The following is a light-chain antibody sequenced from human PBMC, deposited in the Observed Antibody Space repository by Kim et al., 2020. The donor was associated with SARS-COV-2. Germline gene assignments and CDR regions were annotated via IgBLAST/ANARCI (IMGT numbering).Light chain of an antibody. CDR2: GAS. J-gene: IGKJ2*01. V-gene: IGKV3-15*01. CDR3: HQYSDWPPGDT. Sequence: EIVMTQSPATLSVSPGERATLSCRASQSITTYLAWYQQKPGQAPRLLIHGASTRATGVPARFSASGSGTEFTLTISSLQSEDFAVYYCHQYSDWPPGDTFGQGTKVEIK. CDR1: QSITTY.